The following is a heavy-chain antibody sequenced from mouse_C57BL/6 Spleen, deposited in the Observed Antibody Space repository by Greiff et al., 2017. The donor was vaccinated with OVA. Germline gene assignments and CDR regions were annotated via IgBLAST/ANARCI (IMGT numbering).Heavy chain of an antibody. V-gene: IGHV5-4*03. CDR1: GFTFSSYA. D-gene: IGHD1-2*01. J-gene: IGHJ3*01. CDR3: ARGLRPSTDWFAY. Sequence: EVKLMESGGGLVKPGGSLKLSCAASGFTFSSYAMSWVRQTPEKRLEWVATISDGGSYTYYPDNVKGRFTISRDNAKNNLYLQMSHLKSEDTAMYYCARGLRPSTDWFAYWGQGTLVTVSA. CDR2: ISDGGSYT.